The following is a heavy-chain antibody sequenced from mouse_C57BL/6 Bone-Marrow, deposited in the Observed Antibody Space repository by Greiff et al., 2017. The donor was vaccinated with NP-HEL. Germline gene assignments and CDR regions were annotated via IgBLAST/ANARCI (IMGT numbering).Heavy chain of an antibody. J-gene: IGHJ4*01. D-gene: IGHD2-3*01. V-gene: IGHV1-61*01. Sequence: VQLQQPGAELVRPGSSVKLSCKASGYTFTSYWMDWVKQGPGQGLEWIGNIYPSDSATHYNQKFKDKATLTVDKSSSTAYMQLSSLTSEDSAVYYCAREIYEGYYPSDAMDYWGQGTSVTVTS. CDR2: IYPSDSAT. CDR1: GYTFTSYW. CDR3: AREIYEGYYPSDAMDY.